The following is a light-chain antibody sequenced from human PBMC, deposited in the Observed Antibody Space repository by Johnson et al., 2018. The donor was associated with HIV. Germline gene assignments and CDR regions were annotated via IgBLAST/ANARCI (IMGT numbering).Light chain of an antibody. Sequence: HSVLTQPPSVSAAPGQKVTISCSGSSSNIEENSVCWYQQLPGAAPKVLIYENNKRPSGIPDRFSGSKSGTSATLGITGLRTGDEADYYCGTWDRGLSAHYVFGTGTKGPVL. CDR2: ENN. CDR3: GTWDRGLSAHYV. V-gene: IGLV1-51*02. J-gene: IGLJ1*01. CDR1: SSNIEENS.